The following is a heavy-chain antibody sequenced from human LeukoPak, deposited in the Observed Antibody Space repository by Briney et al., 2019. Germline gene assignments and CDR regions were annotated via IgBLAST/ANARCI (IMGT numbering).Heavy chain of an antibody. V-gene: IGHV3-21*01. CDR3: ARDREVVAAGYFDY. D-gene: IGHD2-15*01. Sequence: GGSLRLSCAASGFTFSSYSMNWVRQAPGKGLEWVSSISSSSSYIYCADSVKGRFTISRDNAKNSLYLQMNSLRAEDTAVYYCARDREVVAAGYFDYWGQGTLVTVSS. CDR2: ISSSSSYI. J-gene: IGHJ4*02. CDR1: GFTFSSYS.